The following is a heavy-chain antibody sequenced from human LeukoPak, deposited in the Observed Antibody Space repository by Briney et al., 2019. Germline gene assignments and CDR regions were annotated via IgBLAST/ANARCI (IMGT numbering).Heavy chain of an antibody. CDR2: IYYSGST. J-gene: IGHJ3*02. D-gene: IGHD3-3*01. V-gene: IGHV4-39*07. CDR1: GGSISSSSYY. Sequence: SETLSLTCTVSGGSISSSSYYWGWIRQPPGKGLEWIGSIYYSGSTYYNPSLKSRVTISVDTSKNQFSLKLSSVTAADTAVYYCARRGIFGVVIMRLGAFDIWGQGTMVTVSS. CDR3: ARRGIFGVVIMRLGAFDI.